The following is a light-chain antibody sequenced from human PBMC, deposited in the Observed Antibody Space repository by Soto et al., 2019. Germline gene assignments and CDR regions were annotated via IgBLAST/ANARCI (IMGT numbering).Light chain of an antibody. Sequence: DLQMTQSPSTLSGSVGDRVTITCRASKTISSWLAWYQQKPGKAPKLLIYKASTLKSGVPSRFSGSGSGTEFTLIISSLQPDDVATYYFQHYNSYSEAFVQGTKVELK. J-gene: IGKJ1*01. CDR2: KAS. V-gene: IGKV1-5*03. CDR3: QHYNSYSEA. CDR1: KTISSW.